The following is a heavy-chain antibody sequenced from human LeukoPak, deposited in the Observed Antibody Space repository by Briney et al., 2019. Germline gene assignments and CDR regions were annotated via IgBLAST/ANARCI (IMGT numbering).Heavy chain of an antibody. CDR2: IYYSGST. CDR1: GGSISSYY. CDR3: ARVTGYMIEDYFDY. D-gene: IGHD3-22*01. J-gene: IGHJ4*02. V-gene: IGHV4-59*01. Sequence: PSETLSLTCTVSGGSISSYYWSWIRQPPGKGLEWIGYIYYSGSTNYNPSLKSRVTISVDTSKNQYSLRLSSVTAADTAVYYCARVTGYMIEDYFDYWGQGTLVTVSS.